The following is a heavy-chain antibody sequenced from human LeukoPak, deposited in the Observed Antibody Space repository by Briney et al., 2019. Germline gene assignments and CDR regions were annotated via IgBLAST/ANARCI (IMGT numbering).Heavy chain of an antibody. D-gene: IGHD1-26*01. CDR1: GFSFSNFA. Sequence: GGSLRLSCAASGFSFSNFAMSWVRQAPGKGLEWVSVISGSGSRTYYADSVKGRLTISRDNAKNSLYLQMNSLRAEDTAVYYCASSLLGATIFDYWGQGTLVTVSS. V-gene: IGHV3-23*01. CDR3: ASSLLGATIFDY. CDR2: ISGSGSRT. J-gene: IGHJ4*02.